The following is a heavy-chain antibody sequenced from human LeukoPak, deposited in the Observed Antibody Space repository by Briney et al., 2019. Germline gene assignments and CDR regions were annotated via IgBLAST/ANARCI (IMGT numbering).Heavy chain of an antibody. CDR1: GFTFSSYA. CDR2: ISGSGSST. D-gene: IGHD1-26*01. J-gene: IGHJ4*02. CDR3: ARDPGASGSYHNRPLDY. Sequence: PGGSLRLSCAASGFTFSSYAMSWVRQAPGKGLEWVSAISGSGSSTYYADSVKGRFTISRDNAKNSLYLQMNSLRAEDTAVYYCARDPGASGSYHNRPLDYWGQGTLVTVSS. V-gene: IGHV3-23*01.